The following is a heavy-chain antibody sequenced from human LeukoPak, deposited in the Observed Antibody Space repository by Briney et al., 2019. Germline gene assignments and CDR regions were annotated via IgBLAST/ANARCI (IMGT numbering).Heavy chain of an antibody. D-gene: IGHD5-12*01. CDR3: ARGSGYDTAVADY. CDR2: ISSSSYI. J-gene: IGHJ4*02. CDR1: GFPLSSYS. V-gene: IGHV3-21*01. Sequence: GSLGLSCAASGFPLSSYSMNWVRQAPGKGLEWVSSISSSSYIYYADSVKGRFTISRDNAKNSLYLQMNSLRAEDTAVYYCARGSGYDTAVADYWGQGTLVTVSS.